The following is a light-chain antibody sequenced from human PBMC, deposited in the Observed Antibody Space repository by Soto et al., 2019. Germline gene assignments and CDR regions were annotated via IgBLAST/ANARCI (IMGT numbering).Light chain of an antibody. CDR1: QNITKF. J-gene: IGKJ1*01. CDR2: VTS. V-gene: IGKV1-39*01. CDR3: PQTYSAPGT. Sequence: DIQMTQSPSSLSASVGDRVTVTCRPSQNITKFLNWYQEKPGKAPKVLIYVTSNLENGVPSRFNGSGSGTEVTLTISRLQPEAFGSSYCPQTYSAPGTFGQGARVEV.